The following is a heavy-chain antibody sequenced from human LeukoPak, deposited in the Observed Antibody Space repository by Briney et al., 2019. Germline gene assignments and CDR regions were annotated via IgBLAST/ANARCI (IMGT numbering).Heavy chain of an antibody. J-gene: IGHJ4*02. CDR2: IYPRDSDT. CDR3: ARHSDVIGAI. CDR1: GYTFTHQW. D-gene: IGHD3-10*01. Sequence: GESLQISCNASGYTFTHQWIGWVRQKSGSGLEWMGIIYPRDSDTRYSPSFQGHVTISADTSINTAYLEWSRLEASDTGIYYCARHSDVIGAIWGQGTLVTVSS. V-gene: IGHV5-51*01.